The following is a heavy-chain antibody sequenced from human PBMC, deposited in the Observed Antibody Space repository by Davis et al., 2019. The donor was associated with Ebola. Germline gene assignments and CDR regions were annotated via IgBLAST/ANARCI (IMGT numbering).Heavy chain of an antibody. V-gene: IGHV1-69*06. CDR2: IIPIFGTA. CDR3: ARGYYGDYVIDY. CDR1: GGTFSSYA. J-gene: IGHJ4*02. D-gene: IGHD4-17*01. Sequence: AASVKVSCKASGGTFSSYAISWVRQAPGQGLEWMGGIIPIFGTANYAQKFQGRVTITADKSTSTAYMELSSLRSEDTAVYYCARGYYGDYVIDYWGQGTLVTVSS.